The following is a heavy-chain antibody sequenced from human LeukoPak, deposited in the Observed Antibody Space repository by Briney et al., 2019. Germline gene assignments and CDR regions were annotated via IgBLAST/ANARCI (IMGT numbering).Heavy chain of an antibody. CDR1: GFTFSNYW. D-gene: IGHD3-10*01. V-gene: IGHV3-7*01. CDR2: IKQDGGEK. Sequence: GGSLGLSCAASGFTFSNYWMSWVRQAPGKGLGWVANIKQDGGEKYFVDSVKGRFTISRDNAKNSLYLQMNSLRAEDTAVYYCARDRLPFNVGAHFDSWGQGTMGTVSS. J-gene: IGHJ5*01. CDR3: ARDRLPFNVGAHFDS.